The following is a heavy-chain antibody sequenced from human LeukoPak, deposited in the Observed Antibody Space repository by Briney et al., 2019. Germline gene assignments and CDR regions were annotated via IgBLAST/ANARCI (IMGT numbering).Heavy chain of an antibody. CDR1: GFTFDDYG. Sequence: GGSLRLSCAASGFTFDDYGMSWVRQAPGKGLEWVSAISGSGGSTYYADSVKGRFTISRDNSKNTLYLQMNSLRAEDTAVYYCAKDGYDILTGYESWGQGTLVTVSS. J-gene: IGHJ5*02. V-gene: IGHV3-23*01. CDR3: AKDGYDILTGYES. CDR2: ISGSGGST. D-gene: IGHD3-9*01.